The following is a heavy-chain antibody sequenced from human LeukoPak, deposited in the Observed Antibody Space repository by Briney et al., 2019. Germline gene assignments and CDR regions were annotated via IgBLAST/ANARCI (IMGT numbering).Heavy chain of an antibody. CDR1: GFTFTSYY. CDR3: AKRYCSSTTCYDDRGAFDY. CDR2: INPSGGST. Sequence: GASVKVSCKSSGFTFTSYYLHWVRQAPGQGLEWLAIINPSGGSTTYAQKFQGRLTMTRDMSTSTVYMELSSLRSDDSAVYYCAKRYCSSTTCYDDRGAFDYWGQGTLVTVSS. J-gene: IGHJ4*02. D-gene: IGHD2-2*01. V-gene: IGHV1-46*01.